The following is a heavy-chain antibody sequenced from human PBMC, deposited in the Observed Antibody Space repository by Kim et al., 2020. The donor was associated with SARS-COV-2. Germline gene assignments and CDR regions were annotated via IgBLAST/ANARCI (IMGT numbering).Heavy chain of an antibody. D-gene: IGHD1-26*01. J-gene: IGHJ4*02. CDR2: IA. Sequence: IANYAQKFQGRVTMTADKSTSTAYMELGSLSSEDTAVYYGARGELGEFDYWGQGTLVTVSS. V-gene: IGHV1-69*04. CDR3: ARGELGEFDY.